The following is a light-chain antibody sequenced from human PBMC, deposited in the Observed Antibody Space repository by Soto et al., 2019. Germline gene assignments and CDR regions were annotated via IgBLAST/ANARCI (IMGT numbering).Light chain of an antibody. CDR1: QSISSW. CDR3: QQYGRSPWT. CDR2: DAS. V-gene: IGKV1-5*01. Sequence: DIQMTQSASPLSASVGDRVTITCRASQSISSWLAWYQQKPGKAPKLLIFDASSLESGTPSRFSGRRSGTQCTLTINGLQPDDVATYYCQQYGRSPWTLGQGTKVDI. J-gene: IGKJ1*01.